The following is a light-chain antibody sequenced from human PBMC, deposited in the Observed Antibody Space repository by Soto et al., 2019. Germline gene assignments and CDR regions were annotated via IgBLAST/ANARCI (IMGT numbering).Light chain of an antibody. J-gene: IGKJ1*01. CDR1: QSISSSY. V-gene: IGKV3-20*01. CDR2: GVS. Sequence: DIVLTQSPDTLSLSPGERATLSCRASQSISSSYFAWYQQKPGQAPRLLVYGVSSRATDVPDRFSGSGSGTDFTLTISRLEPEDFAVYYCQQYTDPRTFGQGTKVDNK. CDR3: QQYTDPRT.